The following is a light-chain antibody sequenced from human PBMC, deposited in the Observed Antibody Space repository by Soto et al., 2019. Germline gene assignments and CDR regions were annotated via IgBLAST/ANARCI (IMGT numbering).Light chain of an antibody. Sequence: IRMTQSPSTLSASVGDRVTITCRASESISSWLAWYQQKPGKAPELLIYATSTLQNGVPSRFSGSGFGTDFTLSISSLQPEDSASYFCQQTDDFPLTFGGGTKVDIK. CDR2: ATS. V-gene: IGKV1-12*01. J-gene: IGKJ4*01. CDR1: ESISSW. CDR3: QQTDDFPLT.